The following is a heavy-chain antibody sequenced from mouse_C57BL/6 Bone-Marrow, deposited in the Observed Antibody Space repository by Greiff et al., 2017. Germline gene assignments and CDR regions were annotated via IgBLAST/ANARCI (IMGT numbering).Heavy chain of an antibody. CDR1: GYTFTEYT. CDR3: ARHEESRLRQGDYARDD. J-gene: IGHJ4*01. Sequence: QVQLKQSGAELVKPGASVKLSCKASGYTFTEYTIHWVKQRSGQGLEWIGWFYPGSGSIKYNEKFKDKATLTADKSSSTVYMELSRLTSEDSAVYCCARHEESRLRQGDYARDDWGQGTSVTVSS. CDR2: FYPGSGSI. V-gene: IGHV1-62-2*01. D-gene: IGHD2-4*01.